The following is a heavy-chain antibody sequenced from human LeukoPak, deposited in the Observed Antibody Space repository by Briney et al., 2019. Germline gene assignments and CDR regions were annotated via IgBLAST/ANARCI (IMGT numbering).Heavy chain of an antibody. Sequence: GASVKVSCKASGYTFTGYYMHWVRQAPGQGLEWMGWINPNSGGTNYVQKFQGRVTMTRDTSISTAYMGLSRLRSDDTAVYYCARDSVRTSGYYYFDYWGQGTLVTVSS. D-gene: IGHD3-22*01. CDR3: ARDSVRTSGYYYFDY. V-gene: IGHV1-2*02. J-gene: IGHJ4*02. CDR2: INPNSGGT. CDR1: GYTFTGYY.